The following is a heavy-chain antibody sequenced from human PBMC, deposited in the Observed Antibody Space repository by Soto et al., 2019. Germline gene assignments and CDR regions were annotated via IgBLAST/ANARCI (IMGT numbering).Heavy chain of an antibody. D-gene: IGHD1-20*01. CDR3: AKYNWSVDAFDI. J-gene: IGHJ3*02. Sequence: PGGSLRLSCAASVFTVSSNYMSWVRQAPGKWLEWFSVIYIGGSTYXSDSVKGRXXISRDNSKNTLXLQMNXLRSEDTAVYYGAKYNWSVDAFDIWRQGTMVTVS. CDR1: VFTVSSNY. V-gene: IGHV3-66*01. CDR2: IYIGGST.